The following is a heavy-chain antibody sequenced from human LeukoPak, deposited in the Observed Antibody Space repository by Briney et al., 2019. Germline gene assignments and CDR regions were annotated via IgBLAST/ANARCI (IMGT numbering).Heavy chain of an antibody. CDR2: INPSGGST. CDR3: ASLGRRNDAFDI. J-gene: IGHJ3*02. D-gene: IGHD1-26*01. Sequence: ASVKVSCKASGYTFTSYYMHWVRQARGQGLEWMGIINPSGGSTSYAQKFQGRVTMTRDTSTSTVYMELSSLRSEDTAVYYCASLGRRNDAFDIWGQGTMVTVSS. V-gene: IGHV1-46*03. CDR1: GYTFTSYY.